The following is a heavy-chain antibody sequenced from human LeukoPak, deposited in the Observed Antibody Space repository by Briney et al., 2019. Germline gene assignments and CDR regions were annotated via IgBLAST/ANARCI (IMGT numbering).Heavy chain of an antibody. Sequence: SVKVSCKASGGTFSSYAISWVRQAPGQGVEWMGGIIPIFGTANYAQKFQGRVTITTDESTSTAYMELSSLRSEDTAVYYCARYSIRIGATDYWGQGTLVTVSS. CDR1: GGTFSSYA. D-gene: IGHD3-3*02. J-gene: IGHJ4*02. CDR3: ARYSIRIGATDY. V-gene: IGHV1-69*05. CDR2: IIPIFGTA.